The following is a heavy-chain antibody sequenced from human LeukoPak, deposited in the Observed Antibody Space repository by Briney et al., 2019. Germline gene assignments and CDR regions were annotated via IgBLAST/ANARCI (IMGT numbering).Heavy chain of an antibody. CDR2: ICYSGST. J-gene: IGHJ4*02. Sequence: SETLSLTCTVSGGSISSGTYCWSWIRQHPGKGLEWIAYICYSGSTYYSSSLKSRVTMSVDSSENQFSLKLSSLTAADTAVYYCARYASGSSQGYFDYWGQGTLVTVSS. D-gene: IGHD3-10*01. V-gene: IGHV4-31*03. CDR3: ARYASGSSQGYFDY. CDR1: GGSISSGTYC.